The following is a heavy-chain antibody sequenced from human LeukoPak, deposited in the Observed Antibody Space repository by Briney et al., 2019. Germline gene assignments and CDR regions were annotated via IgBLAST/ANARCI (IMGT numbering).Heavy chain of an antibody. CDR1: GFTVSSNY. J-gene: IGHJ4*02. Sequence: GGSLRLSCAASGFTVSSNYMSWVRQAPGKGLEWVSAISGSGGSTYYADSVKGRFTISRDNSKNTLYLQMNSLRAEDTAVYYCAKLRITMIVVGQLFDYWGQGTLVTVSS. CDR2: ISGSGGST. CDR3: AKLRITMIVVGQLFDY. D-gene: IGHD3-22*01. V-gene: IGHV3-23*01.